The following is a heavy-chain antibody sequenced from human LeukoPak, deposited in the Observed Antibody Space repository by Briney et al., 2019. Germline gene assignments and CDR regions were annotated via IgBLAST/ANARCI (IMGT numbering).Heavy chain of an antibody. J-gene: IGHJ4*02. Sequence: ASVEVSCKASGYSFTTFGVSWVRQAPGQGLEWMGWINSDFGSTNYAQKFQGRITMSKDTSTRTVYMELRSLRSDDTAVYYCAREGEMFYFDYWGQGTQVTVSS. D-gene: IGHD1-26*01. CDR3: AREGEMFYFDY. CDR1: GYSFTTFG. V-gene: IGHV1-18*01. CDR2: INSDFGST.